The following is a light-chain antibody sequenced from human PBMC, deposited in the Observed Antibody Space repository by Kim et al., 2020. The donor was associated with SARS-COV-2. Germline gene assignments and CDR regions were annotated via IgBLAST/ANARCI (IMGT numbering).Light chain of an antibody. J-gene: IGKJ1*01. CDR1: QSISSL. V-gene: IGKV1-39*01. CDR3: QQSYSTPPT. Sequence: DIQMTQSPSSLSASVGDRVTITCRASQSISSLLNWYQQKPGKAPNLLIYAASALQSGVPSRFSGSGSGTDFTLTISSLQPEDFATYYCQQSYSTPPTFGQGTKVDIK. CDR2: AAS.